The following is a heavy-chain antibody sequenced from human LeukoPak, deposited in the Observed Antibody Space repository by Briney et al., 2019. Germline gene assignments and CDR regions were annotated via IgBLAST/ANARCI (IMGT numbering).Heavy chain of an antibody. CDR1: GVSFSGNY. CDR3: ARGLWNYYDNLTYGMTARPRRYYHYYMDV. Sequence: SETLSLTCAVHGVSFSGNYWSWIRQSPEKGLEWIGEIYHSRYTTYNPSLKSRVTISADTSENQLSLRLTSVTAADTAVYYCARGLWNYYDNLTYGMTARPRRYYHYYMDVWGIGTTVTVSS. J-gene: IGHJ6*03. D-gene: IGHD3-22*01. V-gene: IGHV4-34*01. CDR2: IYHSRYT.